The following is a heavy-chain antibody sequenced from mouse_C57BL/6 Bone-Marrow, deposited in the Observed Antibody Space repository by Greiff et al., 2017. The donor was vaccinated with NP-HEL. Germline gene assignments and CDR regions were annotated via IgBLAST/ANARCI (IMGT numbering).Heavy chain of an antibody. CDR2: IYPRSGNT. J-gene: IGHJ3*01. CDR1: GYAFTSYG. Sequence: QVQLKESGAELARPGASVKLSCKASGYAFTSYGISWVKQRTGQGLEWIGEIYPRSGNTYYNEKFKGKATLTADKSSSTAYMELRSLTSEDSAVYFCARDYGSSYVFAYWGQGTLVTVSA. CDR3: ARDYGSSYVFAY. D-gene: IGHD1-1*01. V-gene: IGHV1-81*01.